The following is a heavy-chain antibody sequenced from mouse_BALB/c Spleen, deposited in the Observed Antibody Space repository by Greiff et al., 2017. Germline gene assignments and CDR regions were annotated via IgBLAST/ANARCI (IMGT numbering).Heavy chain of an antibody. J-gene: IGHJ3*01. CDR1: GFNIKDYY. CDR2: IDPESGDT. D-gene: IGHD1-1*01. V-gene: IGHV14-4*02. Sequence: VQLKQSGAELVRSGASVKLSCTASGFNIKDYYMHWVKQRPEQGLEWIGWIDPESGDTEYAPKFQGKATMTADNASNTVYLQLSSLTSEDTAFYYCARSDYYLAWFAYWGQGTLVTVSA. CDR3: ARSDYYLAWFAY.